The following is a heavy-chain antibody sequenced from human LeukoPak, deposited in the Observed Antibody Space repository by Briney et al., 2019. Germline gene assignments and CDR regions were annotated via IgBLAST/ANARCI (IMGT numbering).Heavy chain of an antibody. D-gene: IGHD2-2*01. CDR3: ATGVNVVVPAATTNYYYYYMDV. V-gene: IGHV1-69*04. CDR1: GGTFSSYA. CDR2: IIPILGIA. Sequence: SVKVSCKASGGTFSSYAISWVRQAPGQGLEWMGRIIPILGIANYAQKFQGRVTITADKSTSTAYMELSSLRSEDTAVYYCATGVNVVVPAATTNYYYYYMDVWGKGTTVTVSS. J-gene: IGHJ6*03.